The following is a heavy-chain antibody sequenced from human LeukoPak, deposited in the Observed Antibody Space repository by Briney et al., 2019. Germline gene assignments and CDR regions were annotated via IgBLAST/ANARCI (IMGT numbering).Heavy chain of an antibody. J-gene: IGHJ4*02. V-gene: IGHV3-23*01. D-gene: IGHD2-21*02. Sequence: PGGSLRLSCAASGFTFSSYAMSWVRQAPGKGLEWVSAISGSGGSTYYADSVKGRFTISRDNSKNTLYLQMNSLRAEETGIYYCAKGMLAYCGGDCPFDYWGQGTLVTVSS. CDR2: ISGSGGST. CDR3: AKGMLAYCGGDCPFDY. CDR1: GFTFSSYA.